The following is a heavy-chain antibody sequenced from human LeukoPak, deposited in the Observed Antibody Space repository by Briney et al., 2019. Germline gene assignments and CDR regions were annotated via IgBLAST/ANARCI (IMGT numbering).Heavy chain of an antibody. CDR1: GFTVSSNY. J-gene: IGHJ4*02. D-gene: IGHD3-22*01. Sequence: GGSLRLSCAASGFTVSSNYMSWVRQAPGKGLEWVSVIYSGGSTYYADSVKGRFTISRDNSKNTLYLQMNSLRAEDTAVYYCAITCYYDSSGDYWGQGTLVTVSS. V-gene: IGHV3-53*01. CDR3: AITCYYDSSGDY. CDR2: IYSGGST.